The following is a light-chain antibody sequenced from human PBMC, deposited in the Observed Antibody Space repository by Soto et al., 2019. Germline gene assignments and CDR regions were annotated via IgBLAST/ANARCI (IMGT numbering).Light chain of an antibody. V-gene: IGLV2-14*03. J-gene: IGLJ2*01. CDR2: NVS. CDR3: SSYTRSSTL. Sequence: QSALTQPASVSGSPGQSITISCTGASSDVGGYNYVSWYQHHPGNAPKLMIYNVSNRPSGVSNRFSDSKSGNTASLIISGLQAEDESDYYCSSYTRSSTLFGGGTKLTVL. CDR1: SSDVGGYNY.